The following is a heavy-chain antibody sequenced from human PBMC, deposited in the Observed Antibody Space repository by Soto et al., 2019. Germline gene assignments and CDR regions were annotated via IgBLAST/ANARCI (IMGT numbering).Heavy chain of an antibody. CDR1: GFIFDNYA. J-gene: IGHJ4*02. D-gene: IGHD3-22*01. V-gene: IGHV3-23*01. CDR2: ISGSGHAT. CDR3: AKGRYFDSSGGCAYY. Sequence: EVKLLESGGGLVPPGASARLSCITSGFIFDNYAMSWVRQSPGRGLEWVAAISGSGHATYYTQSVQGRFIISRDKSKKTVFLQMNNLRAEDTAVYYCAKGRYFDSSGGCAYYWGLGTLVTVSS.